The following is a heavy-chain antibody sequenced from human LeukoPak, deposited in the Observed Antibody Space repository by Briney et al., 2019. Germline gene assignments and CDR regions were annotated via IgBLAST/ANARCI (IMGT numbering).Heavy chain of an antibody. D-gene: IGHD1-26*01. CDR1: GYSISSGSF. J-gene: IGHJ3*02. CDR3: ARVQWNLLPSAFDI. Sequence: SETLSLTCTVSGYSISSGSFWGWIRQPPGKGLEWIGSIYHSGSTYYNPSLKSRITISVDTSKNQFSLRLSSVTAADTAIYYCARVQWNLLPSAFDIWGQGTVVTVSS. CDR2: IYHSGST. V-gene: IGHV4-38-2*02.